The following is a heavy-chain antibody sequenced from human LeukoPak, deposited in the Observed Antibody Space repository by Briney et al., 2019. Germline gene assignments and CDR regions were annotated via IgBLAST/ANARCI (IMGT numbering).Heavy chain of an antibody. CDR3: ARDPTHYYGSGSYTYFDY. V-gene: IGHV3-7*01. Sequence: GGSLRLSCAASGFTFSRYWMSWVRQAPGKGLEWVANIKQDGSEKYYVDSVKGRFTISRDNAKNSLYLQMNSLRAEDTAVYYCARDPTHYYGSGSYTYFDYWGQGTLVTVSS. D-gene: IGHD3-10*01. CDR1: GFTFSRYW. CDR2: IKQDGSEK. J-gene: IGHJ4*02.